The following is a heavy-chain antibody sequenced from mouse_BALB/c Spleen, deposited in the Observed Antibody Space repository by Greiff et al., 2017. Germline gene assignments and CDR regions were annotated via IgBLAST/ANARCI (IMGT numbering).Heavy chain of an antibody. CDR3: ARALRRGYWDFDV. CDR2: IDPANGNT. CDR1: GFNITDTY. Sequence: VQLQQSGAELVKPGASVKLSCTASGFNITDTYMHWVKQRPEQGLEWIGRIDPANGNTKYDPKFQGKATITADTSSNTAYLQLSSLTSEDTAVYYCARALRRGYWDFDVWGAGTPVTVSA. V-gene: IGHV14-3*02. J-gene: IGHJ1*01.